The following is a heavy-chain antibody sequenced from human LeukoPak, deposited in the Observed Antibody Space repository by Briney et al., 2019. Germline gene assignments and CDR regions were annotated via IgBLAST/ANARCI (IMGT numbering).Heavy chain of an antibody. CDR3: ASFSYYYGSGSFDI. CDR2: ISGSGGST. CDR1: GFTFSSYA. V-gene: IGHV3-23*01. D-gene: IGHD3-10*01. Sequence: GGSLRLSCAASGFTFSSYAMSWVRQAPGKGLEWVSAISGSGGSTYYADSVKGRSTISRDNSKNTLYLQMNSLRAEDTAVYYCASFSYYYGSGSFDIRGQGTMVTVSS. J-gene: IGHJ3*02.